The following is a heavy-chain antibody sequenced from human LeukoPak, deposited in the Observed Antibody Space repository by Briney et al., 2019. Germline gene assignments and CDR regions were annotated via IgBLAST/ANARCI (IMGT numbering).Heavy chain of an antibody. CDR3: ARQPTTVTSYNWFDP. Sequence: SETLSLTCTVSGGSISSSSYYWGWIRQPPGKGLEWIGSIYYSGSTYYNPSLKSRVTISVDTSKNQFSLKLSSVTAADTAVYYCARQPTTVTSYNWFDPWGQGTLVTVSS. CDR1: GGSISSSSYY. D-gene: IGHD4-17*01. J-gene: IGHJ5*02. V-gene: IGHV4-39*01. CDR2: IYYSGST.